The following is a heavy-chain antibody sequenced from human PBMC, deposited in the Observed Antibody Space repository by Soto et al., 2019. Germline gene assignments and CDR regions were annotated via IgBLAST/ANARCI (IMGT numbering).Heavy chain of an antibody. CDR3: ARPRVSTSQFDY. D-gene: IGHD2-8*01. V-gene: IGHV5-51*01. J-gene: IGHJ4*02. CDR1: GYSFAGYW. Sequence: GESLKISCKGSGYSFAGYWIGWVRQMPGKGLEWMGIIYPADSDTRYSPSFQGQVTISADKSVSTAYLQWTSLKASDTAIYYCARPRVSTSQFDYWGRGTLVTVSS. CDR2: IYPADSDT.